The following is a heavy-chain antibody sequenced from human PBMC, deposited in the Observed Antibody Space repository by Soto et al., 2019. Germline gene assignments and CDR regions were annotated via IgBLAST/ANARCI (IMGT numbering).Heavy chain of an antibody. V-gene: IGHV6-1*01. CDR2: TYYRSKWYN. Sequence: SQTLSLTCAISGDSVSSNSAAWNWIRQSPSRGLEWLGRTYYRSKWYNDYAVSVKSRITINPDTSKNQFSLQLNSVTPEDTAVYYCAKSRYYYDRSGYYPAPLLDAFDIWGQGTMVTVSS. J-gene: IGHJ3*02. D-gene: IGHD3-22*01. CDR3: AKSRYYYDRSGYYPAPLLDAFDI. CDR1: GDSVSSNSAA.